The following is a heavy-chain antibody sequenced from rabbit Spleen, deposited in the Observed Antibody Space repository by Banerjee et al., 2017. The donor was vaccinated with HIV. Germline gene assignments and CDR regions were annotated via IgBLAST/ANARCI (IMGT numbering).Heavy chain of an antibody. CDR2: IDTGSSGFT. Sequence: QSLEESGGGLVKPEGSLTLTCKASGFDLSSDYYMCWVRQAPGKGLELIACIDTGSSGFTYFATWAKGRFTCSKTSSTTVTLRMTRLTAADTATYFCARNFDLWGPGTLVTVS. CDR3: ARNFDL. J-gene: IGHJ4*01. CDR1: GFDLSSDYY. V-gene: IGHV1S40*01.